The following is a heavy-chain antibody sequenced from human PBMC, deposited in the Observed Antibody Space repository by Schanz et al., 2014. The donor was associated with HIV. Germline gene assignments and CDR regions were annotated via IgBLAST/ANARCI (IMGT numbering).Heavy chain of an antibody. D-gene: IGHD2-2*02. CDR1: GHPFTGYY. V-gene: IGHV1-2*02. Sequence: QVQLVQSGAEVKKPGASVKVSCKAPGHPFTGYYIHWVRQAPGQGLEWMGWIDPNSGSFARKFNDRVTITRDTSINTAYMELSRLRFEDTAVYYCARSRYRLHWLDAWGQGTLVTVSS. J-gene: IGHJ5*02. CDR2: IDPNSG. CDR3: ARSRYRLHWLDA.